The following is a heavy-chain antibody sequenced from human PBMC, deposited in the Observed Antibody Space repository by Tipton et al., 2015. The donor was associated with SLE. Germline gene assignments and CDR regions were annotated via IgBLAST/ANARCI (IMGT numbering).Heavy chain of an antibody. J-gene: IGHJ6*02. CDR2: INAGNGNT. CDR1: GYTFTSYA. CDR3: ARAGFSYSSSPLHGMDV. V-gene: IGHV1-3*01. Sequence: QSGPEVKKPGSSVKVSCKASGYTFTSYAMHWVRQAPGQRLEWMGWINAGNGNTKYSQKFQGRVTITRDTSASTAYMELSRLRSDDTAVYYCARAGFSYSSSPLHGMDVWGQGTTVTVSS. D-gene: IGHD6-6*01.